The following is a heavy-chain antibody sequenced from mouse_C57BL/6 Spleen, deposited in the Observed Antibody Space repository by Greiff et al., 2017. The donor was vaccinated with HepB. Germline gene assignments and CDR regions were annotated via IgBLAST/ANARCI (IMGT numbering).Heavy chain of an antibody. Sequence: DVKLVESGGGLVKPGGSLKLSCAASGFTFSSYAMSWVRQTPEKRLEWVATISDGGSYTYYPDNVKGRFTISRDNAKNNLYLQMSHLKSEDTAMYYCARASTGIFDYWGQGTTLTVSS. CDR1: GFTFSSYA. D-gene: IGHD4-1*02. CDR3: ARASTGIFDY. V-gene: IGHV5-4*03. CDR2: ISDGGSYT. J-gene: IGHJ2*01.